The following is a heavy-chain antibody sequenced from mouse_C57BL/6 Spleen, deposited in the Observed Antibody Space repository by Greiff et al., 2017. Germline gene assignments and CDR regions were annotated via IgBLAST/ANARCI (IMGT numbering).Heavy chain of an antibody. D-gene: IGHD2-5*01. V-gene: IGHV1-64*01. Sequence: QVQLQQPGAELVKPGASVKLSCKASGYTFTSYWMHWVKQRPGQGLEWIGMIHPNSGSTNYNEKFKSKATLTVDTSSSTAYMQLSSLTSEDSAVYYCARGDSNYGWYFDVWGTGTTVTVSS. CDR2: IHPNSGST. J-gene: IGHJ1*03. CDR3: ARGDSNYGWYFDV. CDR1: GYTFTSYW.